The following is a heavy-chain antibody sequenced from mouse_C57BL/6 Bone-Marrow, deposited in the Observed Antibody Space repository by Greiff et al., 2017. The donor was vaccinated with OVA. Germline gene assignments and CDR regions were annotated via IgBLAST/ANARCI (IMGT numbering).Heavy chain of an antibody. CDR2: ISDGGSYT. CDR3: ARGLFDY. J-gene: IGHJ2*01. Sequence: EVQVVESGGGLVKPGGSLQLSCAASGFTFSSYAMSWVRQTPEKRLEWVATISDGGSYTYYPDNVKGRFTISRDNAKNNLYLQMSHLKSEDTAMYYCARGLFDYWGQGTTLTVSS. CDR1: GFTFSSYA. V-gene: IGHV5-4*01.